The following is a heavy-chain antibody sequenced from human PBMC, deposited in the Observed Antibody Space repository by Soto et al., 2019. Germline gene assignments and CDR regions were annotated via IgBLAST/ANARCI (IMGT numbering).Heavy chain of an antibody. D-gene: IGHD3-3*01. Sequence: GGSLRLSCAASGFTFSSYWMTWVRQAPGKGLEWVANIRQDGGQIDYVDSVKGRFTISRDNAKNSLYLQMNSLRAADTAVYYCARAVWRGWFDPWGQGTLVTVSS. CDR2: IRQDGGQI. J-gene: IGHJ5*02. V-gene: IGHV3-7*02. CDR3: ARAVWRGWFDP. CDR1: GFTFSSYW.